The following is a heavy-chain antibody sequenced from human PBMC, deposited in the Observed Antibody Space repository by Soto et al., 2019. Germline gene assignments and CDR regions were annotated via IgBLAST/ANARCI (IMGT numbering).Heavy chain of an antibody. Sequence: QLQQSGPGLVKPSQTLSLTCGISGDGVSSNSATWNWIRQSPSRGLEWLGRTYLGSKGYNEYAVPVKRRIDITPDTSKNHVSLRLGAVSPEDTAVYFCARAAVAFDAFDLWGQGTVVTVSS. CDR2: TYLGSKGYN. CDR3: ARAAVAFDAFDL. J-gene: IGHJ3*01. D-gene: IGHD2-15*01. CDR1: GDGVSSNSAT. V-gene: IGHV6-1*01.